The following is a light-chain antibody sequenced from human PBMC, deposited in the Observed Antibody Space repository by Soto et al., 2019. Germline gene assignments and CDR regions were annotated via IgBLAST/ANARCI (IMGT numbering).Light chain of an antibody. Sequence: DIQMTQSPXXXSASVGDRVTITCRASQGIYKYLAWYQQKPGKVPKVLIYGASTLQSRVPSRFSGAGSGTNFTLTISGLQPEDVATYYCQKYNSAPWTFGQGTKVEIK. J-gene: IGKJ1*01. CDR1: QGIYKY. V-gene: IGKV1-27*01. CDR2: GAS. CDR3: QKYNSAPWT.